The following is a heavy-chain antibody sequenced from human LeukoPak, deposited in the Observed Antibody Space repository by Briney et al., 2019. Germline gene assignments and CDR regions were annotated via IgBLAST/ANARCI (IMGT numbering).Heavy chain of an antibody. CDR2: ISGSGGST. CDR1: GFTFSSYA. J-gene: IGHJ6*03. Sequence: PGGSLRLSCAASGFTFSSYAMSWVRQAPGKGLEWVSAISGSGGSTYYADSVKGRFTISRDNSENTLYLQMNSLRAEDTAVFYCAKLGYSAYDLPQYYYYMDVWGKGTTVTISS. CDR3: AKLGYSAYDLPQYYYYMDV. D-gene: IGHD5-12*01. V-gene: IGHV3-23*01.